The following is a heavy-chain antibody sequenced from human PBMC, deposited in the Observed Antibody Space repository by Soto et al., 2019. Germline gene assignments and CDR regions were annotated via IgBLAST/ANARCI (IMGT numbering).Heavy chain of an antibody. D-gene: IGHD1-26*01. CDR1: GGPISSSSYY. V-gene: IGHV4-39*02. J-gene: IGHJ4*02. Sequence: TLSLTCTVSGGPISSSSYYWGWIRQPPGKGLEWIGSIYYSGSTYYNPSLKSRVTISVDTSKNHFSLKLSSVTAADTAVYYCARLSSGSYLVDYWGQGTLVTVSS. CDR2: IYYSGST. CDR3: ARLSSGSYLVDY.